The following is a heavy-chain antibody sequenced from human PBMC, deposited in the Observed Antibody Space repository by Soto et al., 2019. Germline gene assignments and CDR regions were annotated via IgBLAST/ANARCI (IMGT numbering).Heavy chain of an antibody. CDR2: ISAYNGNT. J-gene: IGHJ4*02. CDR3: VVAAQPYYFDY. D-gene: IGHD2-15*01. CDR1: GYTFTSYG. Sequence: QVQLVKSGAEVKKPGASVKVSCKASGYTFTSYGISWVRQAPGQGLEWMGWISAYNGNTNYAQKLQGRVTMTTDTPTSTAYMELRSLRSDDTDVYYCVVAAQPYYFDYWGQGTRVTVSS. V-gene: IGHV1-18*01.